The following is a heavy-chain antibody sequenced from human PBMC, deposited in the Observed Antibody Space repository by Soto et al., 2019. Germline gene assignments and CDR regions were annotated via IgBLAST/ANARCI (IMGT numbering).Heavy chain of an antibody. CDR1: GGSISSGDYY. Sequence: PSETLSLTCTVSGGSISSGDYYWSWIRQPPGKGLEWIGYIYYSGSTYYNPSLKSRVTISVDTSKNQFSLKLSSVTAADTAVYYCYMIWEHQAFDYWGQGTLVTVSS. CDR3: YMIWEHQAFDY. CDR2: IYYSGST. D-gene: IGHD1-26*01. J-gene: IGHJ4*02. V-gene: IGHV4-30-4*01.